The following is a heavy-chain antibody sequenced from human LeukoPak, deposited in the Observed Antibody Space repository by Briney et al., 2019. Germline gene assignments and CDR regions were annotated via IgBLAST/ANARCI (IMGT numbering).Heavy chain of an antibody. Sequence: GGSLRLSCAASGFTFNNYWMSWVRQAPGKGLEWVANIKEDGNEKYYVDSVRGRFTISRDNAKNSLYLQMNSLRAEDTAVYYCARPHQVAGTDYWGQGTLVTVSS. CDR1: GFTFNNYW. V-gene: IGHV3-7*01. CDR3: ARPHQVAGTDY. D-gene: IGHD6-19*01. J-gene: IGHJ4*02. CDR2: IKEDGNEK.